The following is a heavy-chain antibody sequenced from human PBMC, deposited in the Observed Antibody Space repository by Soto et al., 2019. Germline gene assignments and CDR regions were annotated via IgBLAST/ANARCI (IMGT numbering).Heavy chain of an antibody. CDR3: AFPDDSSGFDY. CDR1: GFTFSSYA. J-gene: IGHJ4*02. D-gene: IGHD3-22*01. Sequence: GGSLRLSCAASGFTFSSYAMNWVRQAPEKGLEWVSSISGSGGSTYYTDSVKGRFTISRDNTKNTLYLQMNSLRAGDTAVYYCAFPDDSSGFDYWGQGTLVTVSS. CDR2: ISGSGGST. V-gene: IGHV3-23*01.